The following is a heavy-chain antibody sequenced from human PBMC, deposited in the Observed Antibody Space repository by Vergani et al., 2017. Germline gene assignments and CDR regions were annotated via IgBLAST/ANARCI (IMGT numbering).Heavy chain of an antibody. CDR3: AKQYFVSGNYLFDY. J-gene: IGHJ4*02. CDR2: ISDGGETK. V-gene: IGHV3-11*01. D-gene: IGHD3-10*01. CDR1: GFIFSDYY. Sequence: QVQLVASGGGLVRPGGSLRLSCAASGFIFSDYYMTWIRQTPGKGLEWLAHISDGGETKMYAESLKGRFTVSRDNTKNLLILQMKTLKVDDTAIYYCAKQYFVSGNYLFDYWGQGTLVTVSS.